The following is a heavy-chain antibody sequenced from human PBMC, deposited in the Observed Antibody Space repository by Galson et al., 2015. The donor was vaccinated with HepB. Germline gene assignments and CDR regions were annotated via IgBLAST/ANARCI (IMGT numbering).Heavy chain of an antibody. CDR2: FYFGGST. V-gene: IGHV4-39*01. CDR1: GGSISSSSYY. CDR3: AGRGATTDALDI. J-gene: IGHJ3*02. Sequence: TLSLTCTVSGGSISSSSYYWGWIRQPPGKGLEWVGDFYFGGSTYYNPSLKSRVTISGDTSKDQFSLRLSSVTAADTAVYYCAGRGATTDALDIWGQGTMVTVSS. D-gene: IGHD1-26*01.